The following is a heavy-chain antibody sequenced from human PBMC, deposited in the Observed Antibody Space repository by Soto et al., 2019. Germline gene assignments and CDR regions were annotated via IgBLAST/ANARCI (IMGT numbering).Heavy chain of an antibody. CDR3: AGGYYYESSGYYLFHF. CDR2: ISAYNGNT. Sequence: SGKVSCKASGYTFTSXGISWVRQAPGQGLEWMGWISAYNGNTNYAEKLQGRVPMTTDTSPSTAYMELRSLRSADTAVYYCAGGYYYESSGYYLFHFWGQGTLFTVSS. CDR1: GYTFTSXG. V-gene: IGHV1-18*01. J-gene: IGHJ4*02. D-gene: IGHD3-22*01.